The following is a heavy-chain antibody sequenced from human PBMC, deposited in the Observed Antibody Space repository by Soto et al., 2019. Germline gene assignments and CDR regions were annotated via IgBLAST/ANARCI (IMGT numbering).Heavy chain of an antibody. CDR1: GGSVSSGSYY. Sequence: QVQLQESGPGLVKPSETLSLTCTVSGGSVSSGSYYWSWIRQPPGKGLEWIGYIYYSGSTNYNPSLKSRVTISVDTSKNQFSLKLSSVTAADTAVYYCARDPFETVVTPRLGFDPWGQGTLVTVSS. V-gene: IGHV4-61*01. D-gene: IGHD2-21*02. J-gene: IGHJ5*02. CDR2: IYYSGST. CDR3: ARDPFETVVTPRLGFDP.